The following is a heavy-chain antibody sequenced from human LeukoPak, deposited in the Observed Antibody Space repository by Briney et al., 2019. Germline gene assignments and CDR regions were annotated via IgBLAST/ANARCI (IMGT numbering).Heavy chain of an antibody. Sequence: GGSLRLSCAASGFTFSTYTISWVRQAPGKGLEWVSYISGSGSGANYADSVKGRFTISRDNAKNSLYLQMNSLRAEDTAVYYCARVDSSGYFYWPDYWGQGTLVTVTA. V-gene: IGHV3-48*04. CDR2: ISGSGSGA. CDR3: ARVDSSGYFYWPDY. D-gene: IGHD3-22*01. CDR1: GFTFSTYT. J-gene: IGHJ4*02.